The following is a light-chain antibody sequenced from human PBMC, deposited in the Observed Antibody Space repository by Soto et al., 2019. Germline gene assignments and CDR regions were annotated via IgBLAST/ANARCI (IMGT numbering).Light chain of an antibody. CDR3: QQYNSGGT. J-gene: IGKJ1*01. CDR1: QSISSW. Sequence: DIQMTQSPSTLSASVGDRVTITCRASQSISSWLAWYQQKPGKAPKLLIYKASSLESGVPSRFSGSGSGTEFTLTISSLQPDDFATYYCQQYNSGGTFGQGTQVEIK. V-gene: IGKV1-5*03. CDR2: KAS.